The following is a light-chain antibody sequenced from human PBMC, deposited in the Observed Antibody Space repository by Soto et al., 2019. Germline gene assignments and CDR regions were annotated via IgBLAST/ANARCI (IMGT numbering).Light chain of an antibody. CDR3: QSYDSSLSGWV. CDR2: GNN. Sequence: QSVLTQSPSVSGAPGQRVTISCTGNSSNIGAGYDVHWYQQLPGTAPKLLIYGNNNRPSGVPDRFSGSKSGTSASLAITGLQAEDEADYYCQSYDSSLSGWVFGGGTKVTVL. CDR1: SSNIGAGYD. J-gene: IGLJ3*02. V-gene: IGLV1-40*01.